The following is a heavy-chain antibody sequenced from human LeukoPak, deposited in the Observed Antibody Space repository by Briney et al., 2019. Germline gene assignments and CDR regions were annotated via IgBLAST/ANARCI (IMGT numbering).Heavy chain of an antibody. CDR3: AREEGSSWYGYFDL. Sequence: GGSLRLSCAASGFTFSSYWMSWVRQAPGKGLEWVANIKQDGSEKYYVDSVKGRFTISRDNAKNSLYLQMNSLRAEDTAVYYCAREEGSSWYGYFDLWGRGTLVTVSS. J-gene: IGHJ2*01. CDR2: IKQDGSEK. D-gene: IGHD6-13*01. CDR1: GFTFSSYW. V-gene: IGHV3-7*03.